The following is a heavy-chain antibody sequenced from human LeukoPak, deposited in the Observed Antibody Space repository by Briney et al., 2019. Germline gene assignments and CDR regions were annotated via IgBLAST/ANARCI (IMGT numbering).Heavy chain of an antibody. CDR1: GFTFGGSA. D-gene: IGHD3-10*01. CDR3: TSQEVGEYFDY. J-gene: IGHJ4*02. CDR2: IRSKANSYAT. V-gene: IGHV3-73*01. Sequence: GGSLRLSCAASGFTFGGSAMHWVRQASGKGLEWVGRIRSKANSYATAYAASVKGRFTISRDDSKNTAYLQMNSLKTEDTAVYYCTSQEVGEYFDYWGQGTLVTVSS.